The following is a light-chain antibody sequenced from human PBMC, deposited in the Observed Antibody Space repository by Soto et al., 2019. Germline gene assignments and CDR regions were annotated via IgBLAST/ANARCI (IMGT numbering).Light chain of an antibody. Sequence: QSALTQPRSVSGSPGQSVTISCTGTSSDVGSYKDVSWYQHHTGKDPKLMIYDVSERPSGVPDRFSGSKSGNTASLTISGLQAEDEANYYCCAYADTFYVFGTGTKLTVL. CDR2: DVS. CDR1: SSDVGSYKD. CDR3: CAYADTFYV. J-gene: IGLJ1*01. V-gene: IGLV2-11*01.